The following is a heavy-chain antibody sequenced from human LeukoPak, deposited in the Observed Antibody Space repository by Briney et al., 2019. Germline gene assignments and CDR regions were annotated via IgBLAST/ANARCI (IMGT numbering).Heavy chain of an antibody. Sequence: GGSLRLSCAASGFTFSTYAMSWVRQAPGKGLEWVSAISGSGGSTYYADSVKGRFTISRDNSKNTLYLQMNSLRVEDTAVYYCAKSKLELYYYYGMDVWGQGTTVTVSS. CDR1: GFTFSTYA. J-gene: IGHJ6*02. CDR3: AKSKLELYYYYGMDV. CDR2: ISGSGGST. V-gene: IGHV3-23*01. D-gene: IGHD1-7*01.